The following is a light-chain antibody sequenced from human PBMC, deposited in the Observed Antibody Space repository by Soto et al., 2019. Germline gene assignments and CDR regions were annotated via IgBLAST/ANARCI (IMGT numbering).Light chain of an antibody. V-gene: IGKV3-15*01. CDR2: GAT. CDR1: QSAGTN. Sequence: EIVMTQSPATLTVSPGQRATLSCTASQSAGTNLAWYQQTPGQAPRLLNPGATTRATGIPARFSGSGSATEFTLTISRLQSEDFAVYYCQQYNNWPRTFGQGTKVEIK. CDR3: QQYNNWPRT. J-gene: IGKJ1*01.